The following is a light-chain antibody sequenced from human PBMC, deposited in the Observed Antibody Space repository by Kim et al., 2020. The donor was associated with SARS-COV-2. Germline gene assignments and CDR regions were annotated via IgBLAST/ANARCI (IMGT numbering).Light chain of an antibody. Sequence: LSPGERATLSCRASQSVSSSYLAWYQQKPGQAPRLLIYGASSRATGIPDRFSGSGSGTDFTLTISRLEPEDFAVYYCQQYGSSPTFGGGTKVDIK. V-gene: IGKV3-20*01. CDR2: GAS. J-gene: IGKJ4*01. CDR3: QQYGSSPT. CDR1: QSVSSSY.